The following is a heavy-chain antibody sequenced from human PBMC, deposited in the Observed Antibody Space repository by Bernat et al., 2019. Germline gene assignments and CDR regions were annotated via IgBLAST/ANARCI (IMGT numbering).Heavy chain of an antibody. Sequence: EVQLVESGGGLVKPGESLRLSCAASEFTFSTYGMNWVRQAPGKGLEWISYINDVSSHIYHADSVRGRFTISRDNAKNSLFLDMNSLRDEDTAAEYCAWDGLVYAIYSHLYSWGKGATVSLSA. CDR1: EFTFSTYG. CDR3: AWDGLVYAIYSHLYS. V-gene: IGHV3-21*05. J-gene: IGHJ6*04. CDR2: INDVSSHI. D-gene: IGHD2-8*01.